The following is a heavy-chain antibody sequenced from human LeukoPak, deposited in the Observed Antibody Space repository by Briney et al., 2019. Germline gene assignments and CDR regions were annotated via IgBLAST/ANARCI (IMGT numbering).Heavy chain of an antibody. CDR3: AKGGIWFDP. CDR1: GGSVSSYY. V-gene: IGHV4-4*07. J-gene: IGHJ5*02. CDR2: IYTGGST. Sequence: SETLYLTCTVSGGSVSSYYWSWIRQPAGKGLEWIGQIYTGGSTNYNPSLKSRVTMSVDTSKNQFSLKLSSVTAADTAVYYCAKGGIWFDPWGQGTLVTVSS. D-gene: IGHD3-16*01.